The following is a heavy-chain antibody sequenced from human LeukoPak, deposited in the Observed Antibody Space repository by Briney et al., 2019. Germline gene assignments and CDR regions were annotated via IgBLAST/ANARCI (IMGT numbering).Heavy chain of an antibody. V-gene: IGHV3-15*01. J-gene: IGHJ4*02. CDR1: GFTFSNAW. CDR3: TLVGYYGSGSYRLSYYFDY. D-gene: IGHD3-10*01. CDR2: IKRKTDGGTT. Sequence: PGGSLRLSCAASGFTFSNAWMSWVRQAPGKGLEWVGSIKRKTDGGTTDYAAPVKGRFTISRDDSKNTLYLQMNSLKTEDTAVYYCTLVGYYGSGSYRLSYYFDYWGQGTLVTVSS.